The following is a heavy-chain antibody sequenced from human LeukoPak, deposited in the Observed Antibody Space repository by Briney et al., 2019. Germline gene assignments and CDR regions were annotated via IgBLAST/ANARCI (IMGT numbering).Heavy chain of an antibody. D-gene: IGHD6-6*01. CDR1: GGSITSYY. Sequence: PSETLSLTCTVSGGSITSYYWSYIRQPAGKGLEWIGRIHTSGSTNYNPSLKSRVTMSVDTSKNQFSLKLSSVTAADTAIYYCARGFSGTSLAARVFDSWGQGTLVTVSS. CDR2: IHTSGST. V-gene: IGHV4-4*07. CDR3: ARGFSGTSLAARVFDS. J-gene: IGHJ4*02.